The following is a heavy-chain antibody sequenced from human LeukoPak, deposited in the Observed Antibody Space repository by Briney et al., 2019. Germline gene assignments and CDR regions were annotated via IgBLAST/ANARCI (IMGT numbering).Heavy chain of an antibody. V-gene: IGHV4-34*01. Sequence: SETLSLTCAVYGGSFSGYYWSWIRQPPGKGLEWIGEINHSGSTNYNPSLKSRVTISVDTSKNQFSLKLSSVTAADTAVYYCARGPRRPSYFDYWGQGTLVTVSS. CDR1: GGSFSGYY. J-gene: IGHJ4*02. CDR3: ARGPRRPSYFDY. CDR2: INHSGST.